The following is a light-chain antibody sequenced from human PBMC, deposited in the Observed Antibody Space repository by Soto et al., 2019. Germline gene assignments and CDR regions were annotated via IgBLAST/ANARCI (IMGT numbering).Light chain of an antibody. Sequence: IQMPQSPSSLSASVGDRVTITCRASQSISSYLNWYQQKPGKAPKLLIYAASSLQSGVPSRFSGSGSGTDFTLTISSLQPEDFATYYCEQSYSTPPLTFGQGTEVESK. V-gene: IGKV1-39*01. J-gene: IGKJ1*01. CDR2: AAS. CDR1: QSISSY. CDR3: EQSYSTPPLT.